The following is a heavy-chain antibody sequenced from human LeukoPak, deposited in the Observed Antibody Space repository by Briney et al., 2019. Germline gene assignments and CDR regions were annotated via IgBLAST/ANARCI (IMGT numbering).Heavy chain of an antibody. V-gene: IGHV1-18*01. CDR1: GYSFTGYY. J-gene: IGHJ4*02. CDR2: ISAYNGNT. CDR3: ARDDRPSVKHGDWADY. Sequence: GSVKVSCKASGYSFTGYYIHWVRQAPGQGLEWMGWISAYNGNTNYAQKLQGRVTMTTDTSTSTAYMELRSLRSDDTAVYYCARDDRPSVKHGDWADYWGQGTLVTVSS. D-gene: IGHD4-17*01.